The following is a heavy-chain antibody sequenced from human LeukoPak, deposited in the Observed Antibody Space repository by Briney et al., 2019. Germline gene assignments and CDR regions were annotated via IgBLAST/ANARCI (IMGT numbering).Heavy chain of an antibody. CDR2: IGTSGTTI. Sequence: PGGSLRLSCATSEFTFSSYAMNWVRQAPGKGLEWVSYIGTSGTTIYYADSVKGRFTISRDNAKNSLYLQMNSLRAEDTAVYYCARVGDYDSHFDYWGQGTLVTVSS. CDR1: EFTFSSYA. D-gene: IGHD4-17*01. J-gene: IGHJ4*02. CDR3: ARVGDYDSHFDY. V-gene: IGHV3-48*03.